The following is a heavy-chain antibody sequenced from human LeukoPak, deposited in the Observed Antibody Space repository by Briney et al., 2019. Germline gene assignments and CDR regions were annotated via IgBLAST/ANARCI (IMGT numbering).Heavy chain of an antibody. V-gene: IGHV4-34*01. CDR3: ARASRRYYDFWSGYLGPPDY. CDR1: GGSFSGYY. CDR2: INHSGST. J-gene: IGHJ4*02. D-gene: IGHD3-3*01. Sequence: SETLSLTCAVYGGSFSGYYWSWIRQPPGKGLEWIGEINHSGSTNYNPSLKSRVTISVDTSKNQFSLTLSSVTAADTAVYYCARASRRYYDFWSGYLGPPDYWGQGTLVTVSS.